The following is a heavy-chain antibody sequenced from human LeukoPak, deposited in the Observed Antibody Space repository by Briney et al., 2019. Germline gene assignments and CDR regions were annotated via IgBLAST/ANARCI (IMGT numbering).Heavy chain of an antibody. Sequence: GGSLRLSCAASGFTFSGSAMHWVRQASGKGLEWVGRIRNKANSHATVYAASVNGRFTISRDDSKNTAYLQMNSLKTEDTAVYYCTRRYCSSTSCYGGIDYWGQGTLVTVSS. CDR1: GFTFSGSA. CDR2: IRNKANSHAT. V-gene: IGHV3-73*01. J-gene: IGHJ4*02. D-gene: IGHD2-2*01. CDR3: TRRYCSSTSCYGGIDY.